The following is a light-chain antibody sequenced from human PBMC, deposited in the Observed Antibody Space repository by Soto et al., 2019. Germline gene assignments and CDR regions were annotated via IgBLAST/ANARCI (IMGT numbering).Light chain of an antibody. CDR3: QQYNRWLGT. Sequence: STLCVSPGDRVTLSCRASQSIRSNSAWYQQKPGQAPRLLIYGASTRATGIPGRLSGSGFYGEGILTIRSFQSEDVVFYYCQQYNRWLGTFGGGTKVDIK. J-gene: IGKJ4*01. V-gene: IGKV3-15*01. CDR2: GAS. CDR1: QSIRSN.